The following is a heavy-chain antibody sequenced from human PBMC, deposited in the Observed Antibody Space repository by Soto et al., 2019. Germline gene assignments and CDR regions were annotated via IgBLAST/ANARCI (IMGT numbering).Heavy chain of an antibody. CDR2: IYPGDSDT. CDR3: ARLRYCSSTSCYSNWFDP. J-gene: IGHJ5*02. CDR1: GYSFTSYW. D-gene: IGHD2-2*01. Sequence: RGESLKISCKGSGYSFTSYWIGWVRQVPGKGLEWMGIIYPGDSDTRYSPSFQGQVTISADKSISTAYLQWSSLKASDTAMYYCARLRYCSSTSCYSNWFDPWGQGTLVTVSS. V-gene: IGHV5-51*01.